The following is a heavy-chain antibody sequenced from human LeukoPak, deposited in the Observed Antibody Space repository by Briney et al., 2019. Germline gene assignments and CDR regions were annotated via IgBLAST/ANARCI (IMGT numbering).Heavy chain of an antibody. CDR3: ARGTPPTVTTFWWFDP. CDR2: INHSGST. Sequence: SETLSPTCAVYGGSFSGYYWSWIRQPPGKGLEWIGEINHSGSTNYNPSLKSRVTISVDTSKNQFSLKLSSVTAADTAVYYCARGTPPTVTTFWWFDPWGQGTLVTVSS. V-gene: IGHV4-34*01. D-gene: IGHD4-17*01. J-gene: IGHJ5*02. CDR1: GGSFSGYY.